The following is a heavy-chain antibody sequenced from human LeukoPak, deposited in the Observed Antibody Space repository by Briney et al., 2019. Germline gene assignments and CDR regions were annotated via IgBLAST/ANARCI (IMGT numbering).Heavy chain of an antibody. J-gene: IGHJ3*02. CDR1: GFTFDDYA. CDR3: AKGKQWLVLRAFDI. D-gene: IGHD6-19*01. V-gene: IGHV3-9*01. Sequence: RTGGSLRLSCAASGFTFDDYAMHWVRQAPGKGLEWVSGISWNSGSIGYADSVKGRFTISRDNAKNSLYLQMNSLRAEDTALYYCAKGKQWLVLRAFDIWGQGTMVTVSS. CDR2: ISWNSGSI.